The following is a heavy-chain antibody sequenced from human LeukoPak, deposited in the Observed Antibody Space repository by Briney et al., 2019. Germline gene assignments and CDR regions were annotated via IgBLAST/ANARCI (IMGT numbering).Heavy chain of an antibody. CDR1: GGSISSYY. V-gene: IGHV4-59*01. D-gene: IGHD5-24*01. CDR2: IYYSGST. CDR3: ARVPLDGYIPGYFDY. Sequence: PSETLSLTCTVSGGSISSYYWSWLRQPPGKGLEWIGYIYYSGSTNYNPSLKSPVTISVDTSNNQFSLKLSSVTAADTAVYYCARVPLDGYIPGYFDYWGQGTLVTVSS. J-gene: IGHJ4*02.